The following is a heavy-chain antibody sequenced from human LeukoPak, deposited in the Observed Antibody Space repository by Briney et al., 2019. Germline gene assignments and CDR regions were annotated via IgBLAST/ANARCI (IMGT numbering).Heavy chain of an antibody. D-gene: IGHD1-26*01. V-gene: IGHV3-48*01. J-gene: IGHJ5*02. CDR2: ISSGSTTI. Sequence: GGSLRLSCAASGFTFSSYSMNWVRQAPGKGLEWVSYISSGSTTIYYADSVKARFTISRDNAKNSLYLQMNSLRAEDTAVYYCARDAGAADWFDPWGQGTLVTVSS. CDR3: ARDAGAADWFDP. CDR1: GFTFSSYS.